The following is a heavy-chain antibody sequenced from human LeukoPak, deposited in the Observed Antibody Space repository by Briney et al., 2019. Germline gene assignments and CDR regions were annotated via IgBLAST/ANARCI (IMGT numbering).Heavy chain of an antibody. V-gene: IGHV4-4*02. CDR2: VHHSGST. Sequence: GSLRLSCAASGFTFSSYSMNWVRQSPGKGLEWIGEVHHSGSTNYNPSLASRVTISVDETRNHFSLKLNSVTAADTAVYYCAREYNFWNDFIGNRGPYYYGLDVWGQGTTVTVSS. CDR3: AREYNFWNDFIGNRGPYYYGLDV. D-gene: IGHD3/OR15-3a*01. J-gene: IGHJ6*02. CDR1: GFTFSSYS.